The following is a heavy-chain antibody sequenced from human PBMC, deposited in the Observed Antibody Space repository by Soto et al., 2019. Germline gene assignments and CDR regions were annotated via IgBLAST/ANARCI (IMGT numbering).Heavy chain of an antibody. Sequence: PSETLSLTCAVSGGSISSSNWWSWVRQPPGKGPEWIGEIYHSGSTNYNPSLKSRVTISVDTSKNQFSLKLSSVTAADTAVYYCAAHMDQWSGSEGRDPYWGQGTLVTVCS. J-gene: IGHJ4*02. CDR2: IYHSGST. CDR1: GGSISSSNW. V-gene: IGHV4-4*02. CDR3: AAHMDQWSGSEGRDPY. D-gene: IGHD2-15*01.